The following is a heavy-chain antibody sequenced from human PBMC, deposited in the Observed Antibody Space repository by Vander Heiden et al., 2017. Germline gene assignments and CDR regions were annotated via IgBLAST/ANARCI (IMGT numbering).Heavy chain of an antibody. CDR1: GYTFTSYG. CDR3: ARNPNIVVVPAAIQIWFDP. V-gene: IGHV1-18*01. J-gene: IGHJ5*02. Sequence: QVQLVKSGAEEKKPGAAVKVSCKASGYTFTSYGIGWVRQAPGQGLEWMGWISAYNGNTNYAQKLQGRVTMTTDTSTSTAYMELRSLRSDDTAVYYCARNPNIVVVPAAIQIWFDPWGQGTLVTVSS. D-gene: IGHD2-2*02. CDR2: ISAYNGNT.